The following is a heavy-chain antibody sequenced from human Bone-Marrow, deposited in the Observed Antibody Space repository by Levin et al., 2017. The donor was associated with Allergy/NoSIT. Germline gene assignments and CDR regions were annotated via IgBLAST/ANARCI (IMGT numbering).Heavy chain of an antibody. Sequence: GESLKISCAASGFTFSSYTMNWVRQAPGKGLEWVSSIRGSSSYITFSDSVKGRLTISRDNAKNSLYLQMNNLRAEDTAVYYCARDIGQPDSYDYYFYGMDVWGQGTTVTVSS. CDR3: ARDIGQPDSYDYYFYGMDV. V-gene: IGHV3-21*01. J-gene: IGHJ6*02. CDR2: IRGSSSYI. D-gene: IGHD1-26*01. CDR1: GFTFSSYT.